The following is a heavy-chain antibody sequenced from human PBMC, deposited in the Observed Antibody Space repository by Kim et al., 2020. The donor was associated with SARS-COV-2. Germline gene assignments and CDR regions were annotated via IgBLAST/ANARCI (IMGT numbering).Heavy chain of an antibody. CDR1: GFTFSSYA. CDR3: AKDLETAAIWDHAFDI. V-gene: IGHV3-23*01. Sequence: GGSLRLSCAASGFTFSSYAMSWVRQAPGKGLEWVSAISGSGGSTYYADSVKGRFTISRDNSKNTLYLQMNSLRAEDTAVYYCAKDLETAAIWDHAFDIWGQGTMVTVSS. J-gene: IGHJ3*02. CDR2: ISGSGGST. D-gene: IGHD2-2*01.